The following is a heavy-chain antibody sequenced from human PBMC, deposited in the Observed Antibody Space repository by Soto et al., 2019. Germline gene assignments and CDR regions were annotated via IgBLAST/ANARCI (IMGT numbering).Heavy chain of an antibody. CDR3: ASTIVVVPAAMGDAFDI. CDR1: GYTFTSYA. D-gene: IGHD2-2*01. J-gene: IGHJ3*02. Sequence: ASVKVSCKASGYTFTSYAMHWVRQAPGQRLEWMGWINAGNGNTKYSQKFQGRVTITADKSTSTAYMELSSLRSEDTAVYYCASTIVVVPAAMGDAFDIWGQGTMVTVSS. CDR2: INAGNGNT. V-gene: IGHV1-3*01.